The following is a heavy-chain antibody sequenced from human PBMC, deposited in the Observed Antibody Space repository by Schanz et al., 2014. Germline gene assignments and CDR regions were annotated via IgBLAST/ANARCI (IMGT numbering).Heavy chain of an antibody. V-gene: IGHV3-53*01. CDR2: VYMSAAST. Sequence: EVQLVESGGGLIQPGGSLRLSCAVSGFTVSSHYMSWVRQAPGKGLEWVSTVYMSAASTRYADSVKGRFIISRDSSKNTLYLQMNSLRAEDTAVYYCAKGRGSWGYFFDYWGQGTLVTVSS. CDR3: AKGRGSWGYFFDY. CDR1: GFTVSSHY. D-gene: IGHD6-13*01. J-gene: IGHJ4*02.